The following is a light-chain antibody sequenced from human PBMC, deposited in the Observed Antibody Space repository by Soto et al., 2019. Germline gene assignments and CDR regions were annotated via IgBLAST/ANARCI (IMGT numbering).Light chain of an antibody. CDR2: GAS. J-gene: IGKJ1*01. CDR1: QSISSW. V-gene: IGKV1-5*01. Sequence: DIQMTQSPSTLSASVGARVTITCRASQSISSWLAWYQQKPGKAPKLLIYGASSLESGVPSRFSGSGSGTEFTLTISSLQPDDFATYYCQQYNSYSTFGQGTKVDIK. CDR3: QQYNSYST.